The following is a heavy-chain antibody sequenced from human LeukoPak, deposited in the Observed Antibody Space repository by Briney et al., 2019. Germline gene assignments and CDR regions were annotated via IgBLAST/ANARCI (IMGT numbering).Heavy chain of an antibody. CDR1: GFTVNSDY. V-gene: IGHV3-66*02. Sequence: GESLRLSCAASGFTVNSDYMTWVRQAPGKGLEWVSAINSGGNTYYADSVKGRFTISRDNPKNTLYLQMSRLGPEDTAVYYCARDPVLPNGLDVWGQGTTVTVSS. J-gene: IGHJ6*02. CDR3: ARDPVLPNGLDV. CDR2: INSGGNT. D-gene: IGHD4/OR15-4a*01.